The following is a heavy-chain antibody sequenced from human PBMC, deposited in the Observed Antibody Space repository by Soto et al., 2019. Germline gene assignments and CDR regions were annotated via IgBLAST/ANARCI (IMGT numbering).Heavy chain of an antibody. CDR1: GFTFSSYG. CDR3: AKSLGDMVTFGGVIIVTLGDY. Sequence: ESVGGLVQPGGSLRLSCAASGFTFSSYGLSWVRQAPGKGLEWVSGISGSGGSTYYADSVKGRFTISRDNSKNTLYLQMNSLRAEDTAVYYCAKSLGDMVTFGGVIIVTLGDYWGQGTLVTVTS. D-gene: IGHD3-16*02. CDR2: ISGSGGST. J-gene: IGHJ4*02. V-gene: IGHV3-23*01.